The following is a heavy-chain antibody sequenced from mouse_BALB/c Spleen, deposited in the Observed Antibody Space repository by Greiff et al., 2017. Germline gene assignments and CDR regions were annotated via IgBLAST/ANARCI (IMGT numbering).Heavy chain of an antibody. CDR2: ISSGSSTI. Sequence: EVKLMESGGGLVQPGGSRKLSCAASGFTFSSFGMHWVRQAPEKGLEWVAYISSGSSTICYADTVKGRFTISRDNPKNTLFLQMTSLRSEDTAMYYCARMGQYYFDYWGQGTTLTVSS. CDR3: ARMGQYYFDY. CDR1: GFTFSSFG. V-gene: IGHV5-17*02. J-gene: IGHJ2*01.